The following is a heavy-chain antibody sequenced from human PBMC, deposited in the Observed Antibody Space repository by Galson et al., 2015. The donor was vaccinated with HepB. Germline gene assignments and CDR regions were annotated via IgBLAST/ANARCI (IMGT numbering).Heavy chain of an antibody. J-gene: IGHJ6*02. Sequence: SLRLSCAASGFTFGDYAMSWFRQAPGKGLEWVAVISYDGSNKYYADSVKGRFTISRDNSKNTLYLQMNSLRAEDTAVYYCARDLLDYYYYGMDVWGQGTTVTVSS. V-gene: IGHV3-30-3*01. CDR1: GFTFGDYA. CDR2: ISYDGSNK. CDR3: ARDLLDYYYYGMDV.